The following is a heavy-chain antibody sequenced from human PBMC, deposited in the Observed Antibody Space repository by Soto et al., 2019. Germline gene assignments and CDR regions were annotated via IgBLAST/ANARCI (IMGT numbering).Heavy chain of an antibody. CDR1: GFTFSSYA. D-gene: IGHD3-22*01. CDR3: ARDLVVITTALDAFDI. CDR2: ISYDGSNK. V-gene: IGHV3-30-3*01. Sequence: PGGSLRLSCAASGFTFSSYAMHWVRQAPGKGLEWVAVISYDGSNKYYADSVKGRFTISRDNSKNTLYLQMNSLRAEDTAVYYCARDLVVITTALDAFDIWGQGTMVTVSS. J-gene: IGHJ3*02.